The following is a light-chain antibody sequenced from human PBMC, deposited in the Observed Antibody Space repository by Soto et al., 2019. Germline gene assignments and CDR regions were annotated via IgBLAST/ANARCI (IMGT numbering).Light chain of an antibody. CDR3: KQYNSFPWT. CDR1: QGISSY. V-gene: IGKV1-16*02. Sequence: DIQMTQSPSSLSASIGDRITITCRASQGISSYLAWFQQKPGKAHKSLIYAAYTLQSGVQSKFSGSGSGTEFTLTIRSLQPDDLATYYCKQYNSFPWTFGQGTKVDIK. J-gene: IGKJ1*01. CDR2: AAY.